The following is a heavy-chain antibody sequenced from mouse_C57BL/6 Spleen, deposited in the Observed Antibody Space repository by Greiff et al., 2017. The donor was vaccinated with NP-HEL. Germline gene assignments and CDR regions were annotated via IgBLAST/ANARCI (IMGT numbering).Heavy chain of an antibody. Sequence: EVKLVESGGDLVKPGGSLKLSCAASGFTFSSYGMSWVRQTPDKRLEWVATISSGGSYTYYPDSVKGRFTISRDNAKNTLYLQMSSLKSEDTAMYYCARITTVVARDWYFDVWGTGTTVTVSS. V-gene: IGHV5-6*01. CDR3: ARITTVVARDWYFDV. CDR2: ISSGGSYT. D-gene: IGHD1-1*01. CDR1: GFTFSSYG. J-gene: IGHJ1*03.